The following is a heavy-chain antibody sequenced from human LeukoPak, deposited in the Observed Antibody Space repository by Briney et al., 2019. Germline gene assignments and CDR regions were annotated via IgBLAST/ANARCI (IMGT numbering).Heavy chain of an antibody. CDR2: IYYSGST. CDR3: ARTLVVVTASYFDY. Sequence: SETLSLTCTVSGGSISSYYWSWIRQPPGKGLEWSGYIYYSGSTNYNPSLKSRVTISVDTSKNQFSLKLSSVTAADTAVYYCARTLVVVTASYFDYWGQGTLVTVSS. J-gene: IGHJ4*02. D-gene: IGHD2-21*02. V-gene: IGHV4-59*08. CDR1: GGSISSYY.